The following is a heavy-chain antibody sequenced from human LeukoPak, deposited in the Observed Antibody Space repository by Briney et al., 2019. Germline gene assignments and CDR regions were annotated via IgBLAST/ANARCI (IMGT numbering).Heavy chain of an antibody. CDR3: ARGGYSGYDPWEWRRLYYYMDV. CDR2: ISSSGSTI. J-gene: IGHJ6*03. D-gene: IGHD5-12*01. CDR1: GFTFSDYY. Sequence: GGSLRLSCAASGFTFSDYYMSWIRQAPGKGLEWVSYISSSGSTIYYADSVKGRFTISRDNAKNSLYLQMNSLRAEDTAVYYCARGGYSGYDPWEWRRLYYYMDVWGKGTTVTVSS. V-gene: IGHV3-11*01.